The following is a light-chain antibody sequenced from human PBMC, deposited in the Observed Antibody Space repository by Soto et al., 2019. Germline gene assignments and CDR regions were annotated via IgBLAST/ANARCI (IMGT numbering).Light chain of an antibody. CDR2: EVT. Sequence: QSVLTQPPSASGSPGQSVTISCAGTSSDVGGYNFVSWYQQYPGKAPKLMIYEVTKRPSGVPDRFTGSKSGNTASLTVSGLQAEDEAEYYCSSYAGGNIVIFGGGNRVTVL. CDR1: SSDVGGYNF. CDR3: SSYAGGNIVI. J-gene: IGLJ2*01. V-gene: IGLV2-8*01.